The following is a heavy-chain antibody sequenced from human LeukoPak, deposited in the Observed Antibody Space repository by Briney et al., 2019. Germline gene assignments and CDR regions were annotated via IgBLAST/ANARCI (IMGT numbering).Heavy chain of an antibody. Sequence: PGGSLRLSCAASGFTFSSYSMNWVRQAPGKGLEWVSYISSSSSTIYYADSVKGRFTISRDNAKNSLYLQMNSLRAEETAVYYCAREGSSSWGTNWFDPWGEGILVTVSS. J-gene: IGHJ5*02. CDR2: ISSSSSTI. V-gene: IGHV3-48*01. CDR1: GFTFSSYS. CDR3: AREGSSSWGTNWFDP. D-gene: IGHD6-13*01.